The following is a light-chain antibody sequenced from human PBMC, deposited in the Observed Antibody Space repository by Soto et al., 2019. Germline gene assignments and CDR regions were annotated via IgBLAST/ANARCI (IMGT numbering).Light chain of an antibody. CDR2: SNN. CDR3: AAWDDSLNGHWV. V-gene: IGLV1-44*01. J-gene: IGLJ3*02. CDR1: SSNIGSNP. Sequence: QAVVTQPPSASGTPGQRVTISCSGSSSNIGSNPVNWYQQLPGTAPKLLIYSNNQRPSGVPDRFSASKSGTSASLAISGLQSEDEADYYCAAWDDSLNGHWVFGGGTKLTVL.